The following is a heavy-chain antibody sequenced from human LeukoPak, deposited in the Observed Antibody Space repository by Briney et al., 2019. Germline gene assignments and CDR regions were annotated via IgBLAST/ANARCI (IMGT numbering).Heavy chain of an antibody. CDR3: ARVITLIRGIGWFDP. D-gene: IGHD3-10*01. J-gene: IGHJ5*02. CDR2: IYNTGTT. Sequence: PSETLSLTCTVSGGSINSSSNYWGWIRQPPGKGMELIGNIYNTGTTYYNPSLKSRVTRSVDTSKNQFSLKLSSVTAADTAVYYCARVITLIRGIGWFDPWGQGTLVTVSS. CDR1: GGSINSSSNY. V-gene: IGHV4-39*07.